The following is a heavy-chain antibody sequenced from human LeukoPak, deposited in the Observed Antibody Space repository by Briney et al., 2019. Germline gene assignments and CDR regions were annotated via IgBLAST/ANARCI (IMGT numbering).Heavy chain of an antibody. D-gene: IGHD3-10*01. CDR1: GYTFNNHD. CDR2: MNPNSGNA. CDR3: AKSSGDYFFDY. Sequence: ASVKDSCKASGYTFNNHDINWVRQATGQGLQWVGRMNPNSGNAAYAQNLQGGVTMTWDSSTNTAYLEVAALRSDDTAVYYCAKSSGDYFFDYWGQGTLVTVSS. V-gene: IGHV1-8*01. J-gene: IGHJ4*02.